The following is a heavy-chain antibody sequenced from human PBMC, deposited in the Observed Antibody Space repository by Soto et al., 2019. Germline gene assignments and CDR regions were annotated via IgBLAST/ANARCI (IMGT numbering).Heavy chain of an antibody. D-gene: IGHD2-21*02. V-gene: IGHV4-59*08. CDR3: ARQFCGGDCYSPSLLYYYGFDV. CDR1: GGSISNYY. Sequence: SETLSLTCTVSGGSISNYYWSWIRQPPGKGLEWIGNIYYSGSTNYNPSLNSRVTISVDTSKNHFSLRLNSVTAADTAVYYCARQFCGGDCYSPSLLYYYGFDVWGQGTTVTVSS. J-gene: IGHJ6*02. CDR2: IYYSGST.